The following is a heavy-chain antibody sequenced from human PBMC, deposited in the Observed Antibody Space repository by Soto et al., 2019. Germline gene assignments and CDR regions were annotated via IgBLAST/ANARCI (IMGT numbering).Heavy chain of an antibody. D-gene: IGHD6-25*01. Sequence: SETLSLTCTVSGGSISTYYWSWIRQPPGKGLEWIGYIYYDGSTSYNPSLRSRVTISVDTSKNRFSLILSSVTSADTAVYYCARDLLSSGLYVWFDPWGQGTLVTVSS. J-gene: IGHJ5*02. V-gene: IGHV4-59*01. CDR2: IYYDGST. CDR3: ARDLLSSGLYVWFDP. CDR1: GGSISTYY.